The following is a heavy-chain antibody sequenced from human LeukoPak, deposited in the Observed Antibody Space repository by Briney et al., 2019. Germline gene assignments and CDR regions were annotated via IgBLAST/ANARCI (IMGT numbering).Heavy chain of an antibody. CDR3: ARLVYDTSDYYYFDH. CDR2: IWHSGIT. J-gene: IGHJ4*02. Sequence: SSETLSLTCTVSTGSMPTYYWSWIRQPTGEGLEWIDFIWHSGITNYKPSLKSRITISADTSKNQFSLKLSSVTAADTAVYYCARLVYDTSDYYYFDHWGQGTLVTVSS. CDR1: TGSMPTYY. D-gene: IGHD3-22*01. V-gene: IGHV4-59*08.